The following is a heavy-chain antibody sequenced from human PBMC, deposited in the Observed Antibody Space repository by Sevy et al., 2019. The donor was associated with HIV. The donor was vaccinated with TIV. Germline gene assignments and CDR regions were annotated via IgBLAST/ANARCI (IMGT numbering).Heavy chain of an antibody. V-gene: IGHV4-59*01. CDR2: IYFTGNT. CDR3: ARDSTTRPRALEY. CDR1: GGSISSYF. Sequence: KQSQTLSLTCSVSGGSISSYFWTWVRQSPGKGLEWIGNIYFTGNTDYSPSLKSRVTLSLDTSKSQFSLTLKSVTAADTAIYFCARDSTTRPRALEYWGQGTLVTFSS. D-gene: IGHD1-1*01. J-gene: IGHJ4*02.